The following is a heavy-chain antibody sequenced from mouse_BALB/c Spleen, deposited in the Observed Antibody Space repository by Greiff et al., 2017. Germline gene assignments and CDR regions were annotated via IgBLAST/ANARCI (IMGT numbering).Heavy chain of an antibody. J-gene: IGHJ3*01. D-gene: IGHD1-2*01. CDR3: TRTGS. V-gene: IGHV1-69*02. CDR2: IYPSDSYT. Sequence: VQLQQPGAELVRPGASVKLSCKASGYTFTIYWINWVKQRPGQGLEWIGNIYPSDSYTNYNQKFKDKATLTVDKSSSTAYMQLSSPTSEDSAVYYCTRTGSWGQGTLVTVSA. CDR1: GYTFTIYW.